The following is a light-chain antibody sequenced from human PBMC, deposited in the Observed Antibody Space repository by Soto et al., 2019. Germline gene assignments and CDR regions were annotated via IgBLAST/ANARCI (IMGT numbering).Light chain of an antibody. CDR1: QSVSSN. V-gene: IGKV3-15*01. CDR3: QQYNNWPLT. CDR2: GAS. Sequence: EIVMTQSPATLSVSPGERATLSCRASQSVSSNLAWYQQKPGQAPRLLIYGASTRATGIPARFSGSGSGTEFTLIFSSLQSEDFAVYYCQQYNNWPLTFGGGTKVDIK. J-gene: IGKJ4*01.